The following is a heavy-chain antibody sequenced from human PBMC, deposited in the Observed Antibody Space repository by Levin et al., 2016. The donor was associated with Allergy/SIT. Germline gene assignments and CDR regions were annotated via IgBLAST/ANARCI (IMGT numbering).Heavy chain of an antibody. CDR3: ARHYSSGGDFDY. CDR1: GGSISSSSYY. CDR2: IYYSGST. V-gene: IGHV4-39*01. D-gene: IGHD6-19*01. Sequence: SETLSLTCTVSGGSISSSSYYWGWIRQPPGKGLEWIGSIYYSGSTYYNPSLKSRVTISVDTSKNQFSLKLSSVTAADTAVYYCARHYSSGGDFDYWGQGTLVTVSS. J-gene: IGHJ4*02.